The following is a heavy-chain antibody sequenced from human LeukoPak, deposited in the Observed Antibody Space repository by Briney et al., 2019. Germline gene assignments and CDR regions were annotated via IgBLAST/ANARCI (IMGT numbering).Heavy chain of an antibody. Sequence: GGSLRLSCAASGFTFSDYYMSWIRQAPGKGLEWVSYISSSGSTIYYADSVKGRFTISRDNAKNSLYLQMNSLRAEDTAVYYCARDLLVVPAAIEHYMDVWGKGTTVTVSS. V-gene: IGHV3-11*04. J-gene: IGHJ6*03. D-gene: IGHD2-2*01. CDR3: ARDLLVVPAAIEHYMDV. CDR2: ISSSGSTI. CDR1: GFTFSDYY.